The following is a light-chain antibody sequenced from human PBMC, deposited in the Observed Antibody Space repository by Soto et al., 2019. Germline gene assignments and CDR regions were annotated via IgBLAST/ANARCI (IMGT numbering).Light chain of an antibody. Sequence: QSALTQPASVSGSPGQSITISCTGTSSDVGSYNLVSWYQQHPGKAPKLMIYEGSKRPSGVSNRFSGSKSGNTASLTNSGLQAEDEADYYCCSYAGSRGELFGGGTKLTVL. CDR3: CSYAGSRGEL. J-gene: IGLJ3*02. CDR2: EGS. V-gene: IGLV2-23*01. CDR1: SSDVGSYNL.